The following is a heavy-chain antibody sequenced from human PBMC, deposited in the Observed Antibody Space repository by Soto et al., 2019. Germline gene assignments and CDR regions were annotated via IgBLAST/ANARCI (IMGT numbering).Heavy chain of an antibody. CDR1: GFIFSMYS. D-gene: IGHD2-21*02. CDR2: IPQDGVDG. V-gene: IGHV3-7*03. CDR3: ARDYLILPAHDFFYGSDV. Sequence: DVKLVESGGGMVQPGESLRLSCEVSGFIFSMYSMSWVRQTPGKGLEWVAKIPQDGVDGHYADAVKGRFTISRDNGKNSLYLQMNNLRAEDTAVYYCARDYLILPAHDFFYGSDVWGRGGHGHRLL. J-gene: IGHJ6*02.